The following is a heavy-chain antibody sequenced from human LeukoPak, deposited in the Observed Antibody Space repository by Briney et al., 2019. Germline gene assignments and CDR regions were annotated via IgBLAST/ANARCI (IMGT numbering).Heavy chain of an antibody. CDR1: GFTVSSNY. CDR2: IYSGGST. J-gene: IGHJ4*02. Sequence: GGSLRLSCAASGFTVSSNYMSWVRQAPGKGLEWVSVIYSGGSTYYADSVKGRFTISRDNSKNTLYLQMNSLRAEDTAVYYCAKDSGSSWIFDYWGQGTLVTVSS. V-gene: IGHV3-53*01. D-gene: IGHD6-13*01. CDR3: AKDSGSSWIFDY.